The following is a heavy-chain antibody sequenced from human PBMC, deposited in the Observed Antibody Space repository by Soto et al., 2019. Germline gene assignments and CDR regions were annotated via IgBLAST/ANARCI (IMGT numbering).Heavy chain of an antibody. V-gene: IGHV3-49*03. CDR1: GFTFGDYA. CDR3: ARLMGTSFDY. J-gene: IGHJ4*02. CDR2: IRSKAYGGTT. D-gene: IGHD2-8*01. Sequence: PGGSLSLSCTASGFTFGDYAMSWFRQAPGKGLEWVGFIRSKAYGGTTEYAASVKGRFTISRDDSKSIAYLQMNSLKTEDTAVYYCARLMGTSFDYWGQGTLVTVSS.